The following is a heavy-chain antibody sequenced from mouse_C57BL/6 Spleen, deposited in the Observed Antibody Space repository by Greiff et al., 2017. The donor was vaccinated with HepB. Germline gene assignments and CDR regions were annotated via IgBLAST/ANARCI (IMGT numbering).Heavy chain of an antibody. CDR3: ARREDYDGFAY. CDR1: GFTFSDYG. D-gene: IGHD2-4*01. CDR2: ISSGSSTI. V-gene: IGHV5-17*01. Sequence: VMLVESGGGLVKPGGSLKLSCAASGFTFSDYGMHWVRQAPEKGREWVAYISSGSSTIYYADTVKGRFTISRDNAKNTLFLQMTSLRAEDTAMYYCARREDYDGFAYWGQGTLVTVSA. J-gene: IGHJ3*01.